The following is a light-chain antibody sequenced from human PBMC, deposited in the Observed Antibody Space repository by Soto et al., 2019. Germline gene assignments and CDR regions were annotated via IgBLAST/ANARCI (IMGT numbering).Light chain of an antibody. CDR3: SSYTTSNTRQIV. CDR1: SSDVGGYNY. V-gene: IGLV2-14*03. CDR2: DVS. Sequence: QSALTQPASVSGSPGQSITISCTGTSSDVGGYNYVSWYQHHPGKAPKLMIYDVSNRPSGVSNRFSGSKSGNTASLTTSGLQPEDEADYYCSSYTTSNTRQIVCGTGTKVTVL. J-gene: IGLJ1*01.